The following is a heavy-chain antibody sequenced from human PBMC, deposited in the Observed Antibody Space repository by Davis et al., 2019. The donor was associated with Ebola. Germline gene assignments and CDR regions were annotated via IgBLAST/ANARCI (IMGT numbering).Heavy chain of an antibody. J-gene: IGHJ1*01. CDR3: ARGYSSSFRTPFQH. V-gene: IGHV5-51*01. D-gene: IGHD6-13*01. CDR2: INPGDSDT. Sequence: GESLKISCKGSGYIFTSYWIGWVRQMPGKGLEWTGIINPGDSDTRYSPSFQGQVTISADKSSSTAYLQWSSLKASDIAMYYCARGYSSSFRTPFQHWGQGTLVTVSS. CDR1: GYIFTSYW.